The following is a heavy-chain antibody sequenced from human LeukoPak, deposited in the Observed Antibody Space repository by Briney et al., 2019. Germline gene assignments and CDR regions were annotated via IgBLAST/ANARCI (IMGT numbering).Heavy chain of an antibody. CDR2: IYYSGST. Sequence: SQTLSLTCTVSGGSIRSGGYYWSWIRQHPGKVLEWIGYIYYSGSTYYNPSLKSRVTISVDTSKNQFSLKLSSVTAADTAVYYCARDRSRYCSGGSCYGINYWGQGTLVTVSS. J-gene: IGHJ4*02. D-gene: IGHD2-15*01. CDR1: GGSIRSGGYY. CDR3: ARDRSRYCSGGSCYGINY. V-gene: IGHV4-31*03.